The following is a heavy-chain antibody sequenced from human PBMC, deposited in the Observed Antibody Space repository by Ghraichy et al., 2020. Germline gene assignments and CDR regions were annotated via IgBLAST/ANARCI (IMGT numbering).Heavy chain of an antibody. D-gene: IGHD3-10*01. Sequence: GESLNISCKGSGYSFTSYWIGWVRQMPGKGLEWMGIIYPGDSDTRYSPSFQGQVTISADKSISTAYLQWSSLKASDTAMYYCARQGNYYGSGSYSPNMDVWGQGTTVTVSS. CDR2: IYPGDSDT. CDR3: ARQGNYYGSGSYSPNMDV. CDR1: GYSFTSYW. J-gene: IGHJ6*02. V-gene: IGHV5-51*01.